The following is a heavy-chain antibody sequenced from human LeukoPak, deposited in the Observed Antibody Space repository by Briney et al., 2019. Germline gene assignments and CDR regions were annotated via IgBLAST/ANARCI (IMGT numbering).Heavy chain of an antibody. V-gene: IGHV4-59*01. CDR3: ARGSSSFLFGY. D-gene: IGHD6-13*01. CDR1: GGSISSYY. CDR2: IYYSGSI. Sequence: PSETLSLTCTVSGGSISSYYWSWIRQPPGKGLEWIGYIYYSGSINYNPSLKSRVTISLDTSKTQLSLKLSSVTAADTAVYYCARGSSSFLFGYWGQGTLVTVSS. J-gene: IGHJ4*02.